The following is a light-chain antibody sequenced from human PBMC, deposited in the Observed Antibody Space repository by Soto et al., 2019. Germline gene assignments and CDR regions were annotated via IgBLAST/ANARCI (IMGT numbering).Light chain of an antibody. Sequence: EMVLTQSPATLSLSPGERATLSSRASQSVSSYLAWYQQKPGQAPRLLTYDASTRATGIPARFSGSGSGTDFTLTISSLEPEDFAVYYCQQRSNWLLTFGGGTKVDIK. J-gene: IGKJ4*02. CDR1: QSVSSY. V-gene: IGKV3-11*01. CDR2: DAS. CDR3: QQRSNWLLT.